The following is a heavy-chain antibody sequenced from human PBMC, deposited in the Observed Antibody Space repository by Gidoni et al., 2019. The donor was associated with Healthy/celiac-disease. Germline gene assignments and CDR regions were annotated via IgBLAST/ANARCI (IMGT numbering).Heavy chain of an antibody. Sequence: QVQLQQWGAGLLKPSETLSLTCAVYGGSFSGYYWSWIRQPPGKGLEWIGEINHSGSTNYNPSLKSRVTISVDTSKNQFSLKLSSVTAADTAVYYCARGRSWLGGLFDYWGQGTLVTVSS. V-gene: IGHV4-34*01. J-gene: IGHJ4*02. CDR3: ARGRSWLGGLFDY. D-gene: IGHD3-10*01. CDR2: INHSGST. CDR1: GGSFSGYY.